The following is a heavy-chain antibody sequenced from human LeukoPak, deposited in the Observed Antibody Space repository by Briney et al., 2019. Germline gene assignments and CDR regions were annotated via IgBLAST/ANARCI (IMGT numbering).Heavy chain of an antibody. V-gene: IGHV3-21*04. Sequence: GGSLRLSCAASGFTFSSYSMNWVRQAPGKGLEWVSSISSSSSYIYYADSVKGRFTISRDNAKNSLYLQMNSLSVEDTAFYYCARAQMAVVTATGPLDYWGQGIQVTVSS. J-gene: IGHJ4*02. D-gene: IGHD2-21*02. CDR1: GFTFSSYS. CDR2: ISSSSSYI. CDR3: ARAQMAVVTATGPLDY.